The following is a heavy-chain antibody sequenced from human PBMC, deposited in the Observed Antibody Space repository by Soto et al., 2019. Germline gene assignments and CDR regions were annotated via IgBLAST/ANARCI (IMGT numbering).Heavy chain of an antibody. Sequence: QLQLQESGPGLVKPSETLSLTCTVSGGSISSSSYYWGWIRQPPGKGLEWIGSIYYSGSTYYNPCLNSRVTISVDTSKNQFSLKLSSVTAADTAVYYCARHSVSFWSGPFFRDFDYWGQGTLVTVSS. CDR2: IYYSGST. CDR3: ARHSVSFWSGPFFRDFDY. CDR1: GGSISSSSYY. D-gene: IGHD3-3*01. J-gene: IGHJ4*02. V-gene: IGHV4-39*01.